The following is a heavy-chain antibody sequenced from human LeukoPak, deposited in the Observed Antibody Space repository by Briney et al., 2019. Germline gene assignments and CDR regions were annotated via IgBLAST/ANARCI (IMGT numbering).Heavy chain of an antibody. D-gene: IGHD2/OR15-2a*01. J-gene: IGHJ4*02. V-gene: IGHV4-59*08. CDR3: AGHHTRNTVDF. CDR2: ISDIGSI. Sequence: SETLSLTCAVYGGSFSGYYWSWIRQPPGKGLEWIAYISDIGSINYNPSLKSRVTISLDTSKNQSSLKLSSVTAADTAVYYCAGHHTRNTVDFWGQGTLVTVSS. CDR1: GGSFSGYY.